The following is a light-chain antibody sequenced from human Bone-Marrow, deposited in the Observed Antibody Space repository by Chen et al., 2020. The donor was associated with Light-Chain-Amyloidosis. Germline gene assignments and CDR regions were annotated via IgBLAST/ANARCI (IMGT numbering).Light chain of an antibody. CDR2: RDT. V-gene: IGLV3-25*03. CDR1: DLPAKY. J-gene: IGLJ2*01. Sequence: SYELTQPSSAPCLSVHLVRTPRSGDDLPAKYAYWYQQKPGQAPVLVIHRDTERPSGISERFSGSSSGTTATLTISGVQAEGEADYHCQSADSSGTYEVIFGGGTKLTVL. CDR3: QSADSSGTYEVI.